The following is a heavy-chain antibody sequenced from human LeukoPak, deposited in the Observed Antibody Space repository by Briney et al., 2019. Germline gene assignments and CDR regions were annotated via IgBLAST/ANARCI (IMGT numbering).Heavy chain of an antibody. CDR3: ARMNFYDRSGYYYPLGFDY. D-gene: IGHD3-22*01. CDR2: INPTGGST. CDR1: GYTFINYY. Sequence: VSVKVSCKASGYTFINYYMHWVRQAPGQGLEWMGIINPTGGSTSYAQKFQGRVTVTRDTSTSTVYMELSSLRSEDTAVYYCARMNFYDRSGYYYPLGFDYWGQGTLVTVSS. V-gene: IGHV1-46*01. J-gene: IGHJ4*02.